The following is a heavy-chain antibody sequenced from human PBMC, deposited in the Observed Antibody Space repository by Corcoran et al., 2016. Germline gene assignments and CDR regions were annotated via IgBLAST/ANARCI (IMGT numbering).Heavy chain of an antibody. CDR2: IYSGGST. Sequence: EVQLVESGGGLIQPGGSLRLSCAASGFTVSSNYMSWVRQAPGRGLEWVSVIYSGGSTYYADSVKGRFTISRDNAKNTLYLHMNSLRAEDTAVYYCATRYCTNGVCPEYYYYGMDVWGQGTTVTVSS. J-gene: IGHJ6*02. D-gene: IGHD2-8*01. CDR3: ATRYCTNGVCPEYYYYGMDV. CDR1: GFTVSSNY. V-gene: IGHV3-53*01.